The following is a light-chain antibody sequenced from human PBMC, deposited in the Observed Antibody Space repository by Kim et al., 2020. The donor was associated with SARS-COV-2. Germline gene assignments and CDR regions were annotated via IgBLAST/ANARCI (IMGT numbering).Light chain of an antibody. CDR1: YSNIGANYD. J-gene: IGLJ3*02. CDR3: QAYDRALTASV. CDR2: GND. Sequence: QSVLTQPPSVSGAPGQTVTLSCAGTYSNIGANYDVHWYHQLPGAAPRLVIYGNDFRPAGVPARFSGSRSDSSASLVITGLQAEDEGRYYCQAYDRALTASVFGGGTQLTVL. V-gene: IGLV1-40*01.